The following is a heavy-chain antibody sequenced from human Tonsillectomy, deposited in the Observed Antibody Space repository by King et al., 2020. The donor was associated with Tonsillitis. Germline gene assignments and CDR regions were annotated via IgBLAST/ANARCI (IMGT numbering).Heavy chain of an antibody. CDR1: GFTFEDYA. J-gene: IGHJ3*02. V-gene: IGHV3-9*01. CDR2: ISWNSGII. D-gene: IGHD3-10*01. Sequence: VQLVESGGGLVQPGRSLRLSCAASGFTFEDYAMHWVRQAPGKGLEWVSGISWNSGIIDYADSVKGRFTISRDNAKNSLYLQMNGLRAEDTALYYCAKDKESPVSGDAFDIWGQGTMVTVSS. CDR3: AKDKESPVSGDAFDI.